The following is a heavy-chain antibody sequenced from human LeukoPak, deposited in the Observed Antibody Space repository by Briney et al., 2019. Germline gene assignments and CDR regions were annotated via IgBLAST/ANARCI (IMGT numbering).Heavy chain of an antibody. CDR3: ARDFTNSYDFWSGYPYYYYMDV. J-gene: IGHJ6*03. CDR1: GGSISSGSYY. Sequence: SQTLSLTCTVSGGSISSGSYYWSWIRQPAGKGLEWIGRIYTSGSTNYNPSLKSRVTISVDTSKNQFSLKLSSVTAADTAVYYCARDFTNSYDFWSGYPYYYYMDVWGKGTTVTVSS. D-gene: IGHD3-3*01. CDR2: IYTSGST. V-gene: IGHV4-61*02.